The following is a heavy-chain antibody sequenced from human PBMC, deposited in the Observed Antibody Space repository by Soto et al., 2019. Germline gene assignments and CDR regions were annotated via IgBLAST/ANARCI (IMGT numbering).Heavy chain of an antibody. Sequence: EVQLVESGGDLVQPGGSLRLSCATSDFTFRNYWMNWVRQAPGKGLEWVANIKADGSATNYVDSVKGRFTISRDNVRNSVSLQINSLRVEDTAVYFCARDTGYEHDAFDIWGQGTMVTVSS. CDR2: IKADGSAT. CDR1: DFTFRNYW. J-gene: IGHJ3*02. D-gene: IGHD5-12*01. CDR3: ARDTGYEHDAFDI. V-gene: IGHV3-7*03.